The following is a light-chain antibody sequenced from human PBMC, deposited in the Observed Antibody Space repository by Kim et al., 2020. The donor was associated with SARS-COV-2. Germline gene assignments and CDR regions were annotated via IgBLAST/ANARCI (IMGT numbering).Light chain of an antibody. Sequence: LSPGEKATLSCRAGQSISTFLAWYQQRLGQAPKLLIYYTSKRAAGVPARFSASGSGTDFTLTISSLEPDDFATYYCQQRYSWPRTFGQGTKVDIK. J-gene: IGKJ1*01. CDR2: YTS. CDR1: QSISTF. V-gene: IGKV3-11*01. CDR3: QQRYSWPRT.